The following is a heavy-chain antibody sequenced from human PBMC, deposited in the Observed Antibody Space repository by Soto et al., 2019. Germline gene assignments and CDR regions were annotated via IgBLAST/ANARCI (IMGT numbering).Heavy chain of an antibody. J-gene: IGHJ4*02. CDR2: ITTDGSNI. V-gene: IGHV3-30*03. CDR3: ARDTDGLHY. CDR1: GFTFSSYG. Sequence: GGSLRLSCAASGFTFSSYGMHWVRQAPGKGLEWVSGITTDGSNIDYADSVKGRFTVSRDNAKNTLYLQMNSLRADDTAVYYCARDTDGLHYWGQGTLVTVSS.